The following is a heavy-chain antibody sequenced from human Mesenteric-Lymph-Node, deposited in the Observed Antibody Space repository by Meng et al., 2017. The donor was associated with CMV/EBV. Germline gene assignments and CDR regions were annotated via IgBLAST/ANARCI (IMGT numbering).Heavy chain of an antibody. J-gene: IGHJ4*02. CDR2: VYYSGST. Sequence: TVSGGSVSSYNSYWTWIRQPPGKGPEWIGYVYYSGSTHYNPSLESRVTISVDTSKNQFSLKLTSVTAADTAVYYCARDVRSTRYFDYWGPGTLVTVSS. CDR1: GGSVSSYNSY. V-gene: IGHV4-61*01. D-gene: IGHD2-2*01. CDR3: ARDVRSTRYFDY.